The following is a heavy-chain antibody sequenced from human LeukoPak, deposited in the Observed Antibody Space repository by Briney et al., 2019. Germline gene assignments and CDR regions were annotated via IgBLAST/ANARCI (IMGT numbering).Heavy chain of an antibody. V-gene: IGHV4-34*01. J-gene: IGHJ5*02. D-gene: IGHD2-2*01. Sequence: PSETLSLTCAVYGGSFSDYYWSWIRQPPGKGLEWIGEINHSGSTYYNPSLKSRVTISVDTSKNQFSLKLSSVTAADTAVYFCARGIEVVPTTLYRNWFDPWGQGTLVSVST. CDR1: GGSFSDYY. CDR3: ARGIEVVPTTLYRNWFDP. CDR2: INHSGST.